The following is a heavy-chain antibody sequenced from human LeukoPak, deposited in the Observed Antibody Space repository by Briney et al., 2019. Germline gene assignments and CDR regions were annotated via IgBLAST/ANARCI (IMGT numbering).Heavy chain of an antibody. V-gene: IGHV3-21*01. J-gene: IGHJ4*02. D-gene: IGHD3-9*01. Sequence: GGSLRLSCAASGFTFSSYSMNWVRQAPGKGLEWVSSISSSSSYIYYADSVKGRFTISRDNAKNSLYPQMNSLRAEDTAVYYCARDRGRRRYFDWLSYWGQGTLVTVSS. CDR3: ARDRGRRRYFDWLSY. CDR1: GFTFSSYS. CDR2: ISSSSSYI.